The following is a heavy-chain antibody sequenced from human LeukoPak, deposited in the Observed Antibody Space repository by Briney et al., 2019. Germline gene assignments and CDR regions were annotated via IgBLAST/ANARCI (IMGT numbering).Heavy chain of an antibody. CDR3: AKGSHVSSGYYFDY. D-gene: IGHD3-22*01. CDR2: ITGSGHNT. V-gene: IGHV3-23*01. J-gene: IGHJ4*02. CDR1: GFTFSDYV. Sequence: GGSLRLSCAASGFTFSDYVMGWVRQAPGKGLEWVSSITGSGHNTYYADSVKGRCTISRDNSKNTLYLQMNSLRAEDRALYYCAKGSHVSSGYYFDYWGQGSLVTVSA.